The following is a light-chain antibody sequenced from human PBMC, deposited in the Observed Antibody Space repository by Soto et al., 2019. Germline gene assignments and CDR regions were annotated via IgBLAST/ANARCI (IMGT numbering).Light chain of an antibody. CDR3: QSYHSGNVV. Sequence: NFILTQPHSVSESPGKTVIISCTRSSGSIASNYVQWYQQRPGSAPTPVIYEDNERPSGVPDRFSGSIDSSSNSASLTISGLKTDDEADYYCQSYHSGNVVFGGGTQLTVL. V-gene: IGLV6-57*03. CDR1: SGSIASNY. J-gene: IGLJ2*01. CDR2: EDN.